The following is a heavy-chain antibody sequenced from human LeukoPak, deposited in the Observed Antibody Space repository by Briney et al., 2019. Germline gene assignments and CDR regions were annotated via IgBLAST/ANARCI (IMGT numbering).Heavy chain of an antibody. CDR3: ARDSGSYRPLDI. D-gene: IGHD1-26*01. Sequence: GGSLRLSCAASGFTFSSYSMNWVRQAPGKGLEWVSSISSSSSYIYYADSVKGRFTISRDNAKNSLYQQMNSLRAEDTAVYYCARDSGSYRPLDIWGQGTMVTVTS. J-gene: IGHJ3*02. CDR2: ISSSSSYI. CDR1: GFTFSSYS. V-gene: IGHV3-21*01.